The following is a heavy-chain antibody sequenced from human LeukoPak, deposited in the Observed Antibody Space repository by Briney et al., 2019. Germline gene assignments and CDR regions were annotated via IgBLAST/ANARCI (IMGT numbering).Heavy chain of an antibody. J-gene: IGHJ4*02. D-gene: IGHD5-12*01. CDR2: IKSKTDGGTT. CDR3: TTDPGYSGYDYFDY. V-gene: IGHV3-15*01. CDR1: GFTFSNAW. Sequence: SGGSLRLSCAASGFTFSNAWMSWVRQAPGKGLEWVGRIKSKTDGGTTDYAAPVKGRFTISRDDSKNPLYLQMNSLKPEDTAVYYCTTDPGYSGYDYFDYWGQGTLVTVSS.